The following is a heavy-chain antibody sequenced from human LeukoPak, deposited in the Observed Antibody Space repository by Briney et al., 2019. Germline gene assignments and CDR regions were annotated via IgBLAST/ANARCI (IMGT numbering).Heavy chain of an antibody. D-gene: IGHD3-10*01. J-gene: IGHJ4*02. CDR3: ARGGWFGEFYYFDY. Sequence: TSETLSLTCTVPGGSISSYYWSWIRQPPGKGLEWIGYIYYSGSTNYNPSLKSRVTISVDTSKNQFSLKLSSVTAADTAVYYCARGGWFGEFYYFDYWGQGTLVTVSS. CDR1: GGSISSYY. V-gene: IGHV4-59*08. CDR2: IYYSGST.